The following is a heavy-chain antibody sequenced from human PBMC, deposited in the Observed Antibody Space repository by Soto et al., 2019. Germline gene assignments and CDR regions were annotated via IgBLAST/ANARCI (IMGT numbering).Heavy chain of an antibody. CDR3: ARDRGGSGSYYGAFDI. V-gene: IGHV1-69*01. CDR2: IIPIFGTA. J-gene: IGHJ3*02. D-gene: IGHD1-26*01. Sequence: QVQLVQSGAEVKKPGSSVKVSCKASGGTFSSYAISWVRQAPGQGLEWMGGIIPIFGTANYAQKFQGRVTNTADESTSKAYMELSSLRSEDTAVYYCARDRGGSGSYYGAFDIWGQGTMVTVSS. CDR1: GGTFSSYA.